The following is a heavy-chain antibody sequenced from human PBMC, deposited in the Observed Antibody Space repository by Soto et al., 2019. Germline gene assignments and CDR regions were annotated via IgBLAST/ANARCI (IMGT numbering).Heavy chain of an antibody. CDR1: GFTFNNAW. D-gene: IGHD1-26*01. CDR3: ARIYSDALDI. CDR2: IKSKGNNYAT. J-gene: IGHJ3*02. V-gene: IGHV3-73*01. Sequence: GGSLRLSCAASGFTFNNAWMSWVRQAPGKGLEWVGRIKSKGNNYATAYAASVKGRSTISRDDSKKTAYLQLNSLKAEDTAIYYCARIYSDALDIWGQGTMVTVSS.